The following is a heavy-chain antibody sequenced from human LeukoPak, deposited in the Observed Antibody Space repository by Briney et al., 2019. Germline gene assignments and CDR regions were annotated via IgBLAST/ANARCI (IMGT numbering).Heavy chain of an antibody. J-gene: IGHJ4*02. CDR1: GGSVSSGSYY. CDR3: ARDRAGRYFDY. D-gene: IGHD3-10*01. Sequence: PSETLSLTCIVSGGSVSSGSYYWNWIRQPPGKGLEWIGSIYYSGSTNYNPSLKSRVTISVDTSKNHFSLKLSSVTAADTAVYYCARDRAGRYFDYWGQGTLVTVSS. V-gene: IGHV4-61*03. CDR2: IYYSGST.